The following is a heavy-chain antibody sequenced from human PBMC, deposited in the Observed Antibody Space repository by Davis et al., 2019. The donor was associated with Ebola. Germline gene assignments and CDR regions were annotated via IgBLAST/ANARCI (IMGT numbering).Heavy chain of an antibody. CDR2: ISGSGGST. CDR1: GFTFSSYS. V-gene: IGHV3-23*01. CDR3: AKDPSIAVAGNWFDP. D-gene: IGHD6-19*01. Sequence: GGSLRLSCAASGFTFSSYSMNWVRQAPGKGLEWVSAISGSGGSTYYADSVKGRFTISRDNSKNTLYLQMNSLRAEDTAVYYCAKDPSIAVAGNWFDPWGQGTLVTVSS. J-gene: IGHJ5*02.